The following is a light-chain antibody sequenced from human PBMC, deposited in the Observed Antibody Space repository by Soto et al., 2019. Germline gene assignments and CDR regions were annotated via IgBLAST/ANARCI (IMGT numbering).Light chain of an antibody. V-gene: IGLV2-14*01. Sequence: QSALAQPASVPGSPGQSITISCTGTSSDVGTYNYVSWYQHHPGKAPKLIIYEVSNRPSGVSNRFSGSKSGSTASLTISGLQAEDEADYHCTSYTRDTALVFGTGTKVTVL. CDR3: TSYTRDTALV. CDR2: EVS. CDR1: SSDVGTYNY. J-gene: IGLJ1*01.